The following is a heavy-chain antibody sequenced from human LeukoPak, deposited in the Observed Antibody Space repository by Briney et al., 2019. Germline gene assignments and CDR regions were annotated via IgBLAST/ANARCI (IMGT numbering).Heavy chain of an antibody. D-gene: IGHD3-22*01. CDR1: GFTFSSYG. V-gene: IGHV3-30*18. Sequence: GGSLRLSCAASGFTFSSYGMHWVRQAPGKGLEWVAVISYDGSNKYYADSVKGRFTISRDNSKNTLYLQMNSLRAEDTAEYYCAKDLLTYYYDSSGYPLGYWGQGTLVTVSS. J-gene: IGHJ4*02. CDR3: AKDLLTYYYDSSGYPLGY. CDR2: ISYDGSNK.